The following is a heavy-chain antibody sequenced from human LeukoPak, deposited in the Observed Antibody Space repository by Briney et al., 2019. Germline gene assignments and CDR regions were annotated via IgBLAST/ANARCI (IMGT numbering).Heavy chain of an antibody. V-gene: IGHV3-11*01. CDR2: ISSSGSTI. CDR3: ARDFGNGWYPPFDY. Sequence: YYWGWIRQAPGKGLEWVSYISSSGSTIYYADSVKGRFTISRDNAKNSLYLQMNSLRAEDTAVYYCARDFGNGWYPPFDYWGQGTLVTVSS. CDR1: YY. J-gene: IGHJ4*02. D-gene: IGHD6-19*01.